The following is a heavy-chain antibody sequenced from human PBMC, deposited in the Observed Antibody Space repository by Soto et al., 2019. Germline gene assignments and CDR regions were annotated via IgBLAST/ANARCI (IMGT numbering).Heavy chain of an antibody. Sequence: EVQLVESGGDLVQPGGSLRLSCAASGFTFSSYDFHWVRQATGKGLEWVSAIGTAGDTYYAGSVKDRFTISRENAKNSLALQMNSLRAGDTAVYYCTRGAAGFDYWGEGTLVTVSS. J-gene: IGHJ4*02. CDR3: TRGAAGFDY. CDR1: GFTFSSYD. V-gene: IGHV3-13*01. D-gene: IGHD6-13*01. CDR2: IGTAGDT.